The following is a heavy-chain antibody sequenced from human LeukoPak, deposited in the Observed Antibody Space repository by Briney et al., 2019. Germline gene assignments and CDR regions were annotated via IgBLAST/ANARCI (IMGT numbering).Heavy chain of an antibody. CDR3: AREDDDWGYNTLDV. J-gene: IGHJ3*01. V-gene: IGHV3-48*02. Sequence: GGSLRLSCEASGFTFSSHSMNWVRQAPGKGLDWVAYINSGSGNINYRDYVQGRFTITRDKSQNSLYLQMDSLRDEDKAVYYCAREDDDWGYNTLDVWGQGTVVTVSS. D-gene: IGHD5-24*01. CDR2: INSGSGNI. CDR1: GFTFSSHS.